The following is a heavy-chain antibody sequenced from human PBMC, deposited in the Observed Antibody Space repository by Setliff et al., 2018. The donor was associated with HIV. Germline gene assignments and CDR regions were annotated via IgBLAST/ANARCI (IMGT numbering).Heavy chain of an antibody. CDR1: GGSFSGYC. CDR3: ATASGYDLFMGAFDI. J-gene: IGHJ3*02. Sequence: SETLSLTCAVYGGSFSGYCWSWIRQPPGKGLEWIGEINQSGGINYNPSLKSRVTISIDTFKNQFSMKLYSVTAADTAVYYCATASGYDLFMGAFDIWGQGTMVTVSS. CDR2: INQSGGI. D-gene: IGHD5-12*01. V-gene: IGHV4-34*01.